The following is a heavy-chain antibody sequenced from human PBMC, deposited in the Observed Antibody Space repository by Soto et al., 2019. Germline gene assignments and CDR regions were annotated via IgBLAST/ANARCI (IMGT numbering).Heavy chain of an antibody. D-gene: IGHD6-13*01. CDR1: GFSFSNYA. CDR2: ISGSDGRT. CDR3: AKNRERDAWYEEY. J-gene: IGHJ4*02. V-gene: IGHV3-23*01. Sequence: EVQLLESGGGLVQPGGSLRLSCVASGFSFSNYAMTWVRQAPGKGLEWVSVISGSDGRTYYADSVKGRFTISRDNSKHTLYLQMNSLRAEDTAVYYCAKNRERDAWYEEYWGQGTLVTVSS.